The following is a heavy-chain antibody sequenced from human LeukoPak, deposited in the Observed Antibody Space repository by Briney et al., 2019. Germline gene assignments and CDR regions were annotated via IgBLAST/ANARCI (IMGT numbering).Heavy chain of an antibody. Sequence: ASEKVSCKVSGYTLTELSMHWVRQAPGKGLEWMGGFDPEDGETIYAQKFQGRVTMIEDTSTDTAYMELSSLRSEDTAVYYRATVFTQGYESSGFRFDYWGQGTLVTVSS. J-gene: IGHJ4*02. D-gene: IGHD3-22*01. CDR3: ATVFTQGYESSGFRFDY. V-gene: IGHV1-24*01. CDR1: GYTLTELS. CDR2: FDPEDGET.